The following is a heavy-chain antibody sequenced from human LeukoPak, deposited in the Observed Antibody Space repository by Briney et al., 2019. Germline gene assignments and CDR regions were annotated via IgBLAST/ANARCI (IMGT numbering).Heavy chain of an antibody. CDR2: IYTSGST. J-gene: IGHJ4*02. D-gene: IGHD6-13*01. V-gene: IGHV4-4*07. CDR1: GGSISSCY. Sequence: SETLSLTCTVSGGSISSCYWSWIRQPAGKGLEWIGRIYTSGSTNYNPSLKSRVTMSVDTSKNQFSLKLSSVTAADTAVYYCAREVAAAGTLLYDYWGQGTLVTVSS. CDR3: AREVAAAGTLLYDY.